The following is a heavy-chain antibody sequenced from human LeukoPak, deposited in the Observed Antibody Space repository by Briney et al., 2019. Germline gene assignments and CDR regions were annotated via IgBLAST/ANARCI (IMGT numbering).Heavy chain of an antibody. D-gene: IGHD2-15*01. CDR1: GFTFSSFW. V-gene: IGHV3-7*01. CDR2: IKGDGSEK. Sequence: GGSLRLSCAASGFTFSSFWMTWVRQRPGEGPEWVANIKGDGSEKYYVDSVKGRFTVSRDNAKNSLYLQMDSLTVKDTAVYYCARLSLHWRSDRSYSGSADNWGQGTLVTVSS. CDR3: ARLSLHWRSDRSYSGSADN. J-gene: IGHJ4*02.